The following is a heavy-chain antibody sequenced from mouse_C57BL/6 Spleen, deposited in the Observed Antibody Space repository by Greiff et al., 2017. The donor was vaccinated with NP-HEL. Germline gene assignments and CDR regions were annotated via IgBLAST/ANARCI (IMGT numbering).Heavy chain of an antibody. V-gene: IGHV1-50*01. CDR1: GYTFTSYW. J-gene: IGHJ2*01. D-gene: IGHD1-1*01. CDR3: ARTPYYGSRGNYFDY. CDR2: IDPSDSYT. Sequence: QVQLQQPGAELVKPGASVKLSCKASGYTFTSYWMQWVKQRPGQGLEWIGEIDPSDSYTNYNQKFKGKATLTVDTSSSTAYMQLSSLTAEDSAVYYCARTPYYGSRGNYFDYWGQGTTLTVSS.